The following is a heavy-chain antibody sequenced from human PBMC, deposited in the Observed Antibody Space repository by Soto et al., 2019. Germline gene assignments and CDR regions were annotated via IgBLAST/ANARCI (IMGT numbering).Heavy chain of an antibody. CDR3: ARELMTTVTYFDY. CDR2: TRNKANSYTT. Sequence: EVQLVESGGGLVQPGGSLRLSCAASGFAFSDHYMDWVRQAPGKGLEWVGRTRNKANSYTTEYAPSVKGRFTISRDDSKNSLYLQMNSLKTEDTAMYYCARELMTTVTYFDYWGQGTLVTVSS. V-gene: IGHV3-72*01. J-gene: IGHJ4*02. CDR1: GFAFSDHY. D-gene: IGHD4-17*01.